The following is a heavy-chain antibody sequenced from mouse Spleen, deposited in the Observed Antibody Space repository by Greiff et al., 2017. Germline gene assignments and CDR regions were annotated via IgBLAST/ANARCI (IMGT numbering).Heavy chain of an antibody. V-gene: IGHV1-15*01. CDR3: TRCRDGGDY. CDR1: GYTFTDYE. Sequence: QVQLQQSGAELVRPGASVTLSCKASGYTFTDYEMHWVKQTPVHGLEWIGAIDPETGGTAYNQKFKGKAILTADKSSSTAYMELRSLTSEDSAVYYCTRCRDGGDYWGQGTTLTVSS. J-gene: IGHJ2*01. CDR2: IDPETGGT. D-gene: IGHD3-3*01.